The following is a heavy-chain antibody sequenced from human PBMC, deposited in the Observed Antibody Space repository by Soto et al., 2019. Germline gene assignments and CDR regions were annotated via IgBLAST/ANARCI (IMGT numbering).Heavy chain of an antibody. CDR1: GGSISSYY. Sequence: QVQLQESGPGLVKPSETLSLTCTVSGGSISSYYWSWIRQPPGKGLEWIGYIYYSGSTNYNPSLKSRVPISVDTSKNQFSLKLSSVTAADTAVYYCARALGRGYSGDDEAHFDDWGQGTLVTVSS. V-gene: IGHV4-59*01. J-gene: IGHJ4*02. D-gene: IGHD5-12*01. CDR2: IYYSGST. CDR3: ARALGRGYSGDDEAHFDD.